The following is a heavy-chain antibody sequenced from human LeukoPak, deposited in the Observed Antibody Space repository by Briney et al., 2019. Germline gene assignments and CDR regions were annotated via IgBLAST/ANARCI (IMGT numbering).Heavy chain of an antibody. CDR2: IYYSGST. CDR1: GGSIICGGSY. CDR3: SRRDCSQTDCFYGFFDL. V-gene: IGHV4-39*07. D-gene: IGHD2-21*01. J-gene: IGHJ2*01. Sequence: SETLSLTCSVSGGSIICGGSYWGWIRQPPGKGLEWIGNIYYSGSTYYTPSLRSRVTISIDTSKNQLSLRLKSVTAADTAVYFCSRRDCSQTDCFYGFFDLWGRGTLLTV.